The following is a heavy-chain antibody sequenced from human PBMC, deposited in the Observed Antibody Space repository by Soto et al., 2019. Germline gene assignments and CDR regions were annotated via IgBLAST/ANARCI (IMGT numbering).Heavy chain of an antibody. Sequence: GGSLRLSCAASGFTFSDYYMSWIRQAPGKGLEWVSYISSSGSTIYYADSVKGRFTISRDNAKNSLYLQMNSLRAEDTAVYYCARDIAVAVPGGYYYYYMDVWGKGTTVTVSS. CDR3: ARDIAVAVPGGYYYYYMDV. CDR2: ISSSGSTI. D-gene: IGHD6-19*01. V-gene: IGHV3-11*01. J-gene: IGHJ6*03. CDR1: GFTFSDYY.